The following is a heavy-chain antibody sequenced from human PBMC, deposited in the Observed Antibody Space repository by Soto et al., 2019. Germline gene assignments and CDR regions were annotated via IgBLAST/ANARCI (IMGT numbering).Heavy chain of an antibody. Sequence: ASVKVSCKASGYTFTSYYIHWVRQAPGQGLEWMGIVNPTSGSTTYAQRFQGRVIMTRDTSTRTVYMELSSLRSEDTAVYYCARGIVVVTAIEDGMDVWVQRTTVTVSS. CDR3: ARGIVVVTAIEDGMDV. CDR2: VNPTSGST. J-gene: IGHJ6*02. CDR1: GYTFTSYY. D-gene: IGHD2-21*02. V-gene: IGHV1-46*01.